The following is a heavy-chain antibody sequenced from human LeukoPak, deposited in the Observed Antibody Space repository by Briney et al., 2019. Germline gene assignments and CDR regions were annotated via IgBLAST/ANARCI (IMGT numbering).Heavy chain of an antibody. D-gene: IGHD5-12*01. CDR2: IYYSGST. CDR1: GGSISSYY. V-gene: IGHV4-59*06. CDR3: ARDATGGYSGYGFNWFDP. Sequence: PSETLSLTCTVSGGSISSYYWSWIRQHPGKGLEWIGYIYYSGSTYYNPSLKSRVTISVDTSKNQFSLKLSSVTAADTAVYYCARDATGGYSGYGFNWFDPWGQGTLVTVSS. J-gene: IGHJ5*02.